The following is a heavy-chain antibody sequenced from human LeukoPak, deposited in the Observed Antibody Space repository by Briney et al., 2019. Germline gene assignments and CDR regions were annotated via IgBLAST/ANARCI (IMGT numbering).Heavy chain of an antibody. Sequence: GASVKVSCKASGGTFSSYAISWVRQAPGQGLEWMGGIIPIFGTANYAQKFQGRVTITADESTSTAYMGLSSLRSEDTAVYYCARQEPAVAARGAWFDPWGQGTLVTVSS. J-gene: IGHJ5*02. V-gene: IGHV1-69*13. CDR3: ARQEPAVAARGAWFDP. CDR2: IIPIFGTA. CDR1: GGTFSSYA. D-gene: IGHD6-19*01.